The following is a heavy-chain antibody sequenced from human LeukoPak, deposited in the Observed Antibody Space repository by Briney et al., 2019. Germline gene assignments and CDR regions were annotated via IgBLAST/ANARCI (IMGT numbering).Heavy chain of an antibody. CDR3: ARGLVWGTGPLNY. V-gene: IGHV3-64*01. Sequence: GGSLRLSCAASGFTFSSYAMHWVRQAPGKGLESVSAISSNGGSTYYANSVKGRFTISRDNSKNTLYLQMGSLRAEDMAVYYCARGLVWGTGPLNYWGQGTLVTVSS. CDR2: ISSNGGST. CDR1: GFTFSSYA. D-gene: IGHD3-16*01. J-gene: IGHJ4*02.